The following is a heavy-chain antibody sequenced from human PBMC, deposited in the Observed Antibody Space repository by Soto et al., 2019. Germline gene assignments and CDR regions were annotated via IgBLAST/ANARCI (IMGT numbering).Heavy chain of an antibody. CDR2: MNPNSGNT. V-gene: IGHV1-8*01. CDR3: ARGRYSSSYFGDSDY. D-gene: IGHD6-13*01. J-gene: IGHJ4*02. Sequence: ASVKVSCKASGYTFTSYDINWVRQATGQGFEWMGWMNPNSGNTDYAQKLQGRVTMTTDTSTSTAYMELRSLRSDDTAVYYCARGRYSSSYFGDSDYWGQGTLVTVSS. CDR1: GYTFTSYD.